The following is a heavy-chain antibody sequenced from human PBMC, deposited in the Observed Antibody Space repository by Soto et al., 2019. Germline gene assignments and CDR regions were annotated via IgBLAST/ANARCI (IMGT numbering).Heavy chain of an antibody. D-gene: IGHD6-19*01. V-gene: IGHV4-34*01. J-gene: IGHJ6*02. CDR3: ARSGGPPYYYYGMDV. CDR2: INHSGST. CDR1: GGSFSGYY. Sequence: PSETLSLTCAVYGGSFSGYYWSWIRQPPGKGLEWIGEINHSGSTNYNPSLKSRVTISVDTSKNQFSLKLSSVTAADTAVYYCARSGGPPYYYYGMDVWGQGTTVTVS.